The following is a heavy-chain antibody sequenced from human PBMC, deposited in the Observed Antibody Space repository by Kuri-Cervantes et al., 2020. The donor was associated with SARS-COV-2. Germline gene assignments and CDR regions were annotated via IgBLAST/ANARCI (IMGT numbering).Heavy chain of an antibody. CDR3: ARARWGSGWTYYYYGMDV. D-gene: IGHD6-19*01. Sequence: GSLRLSCAVYGGSFSGYYWSWIRQPPGKGLEWIGEINHSGSTNYNPSLKSRVTISVDTSKNQFSLKLSSVTAADTAVYYCARARWGSGWTYYYYGMDVWGQGTTVTVSS. V-gene: IGHV4-34*01. CDR1: GGSFSGYY. CDR2: INHSGST. J-gene: IGHJ6*02.